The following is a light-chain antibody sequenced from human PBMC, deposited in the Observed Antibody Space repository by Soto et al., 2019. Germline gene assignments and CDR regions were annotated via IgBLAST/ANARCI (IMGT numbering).Light chain of an antibody. CDR3: QRYNDWPFT. CDR2: GVS. J-gene: IGKJ3*01. CDR1: QSVSTN. Sequence: EMVMTQSPGTLSVSPGERPTLSCRASQSVSTNLAWYQQKPGQAPRLLIYGVSTRATGIPARFSGSESGTEFTLTISSLQSEDFAVYYCQRYNDWPFTFGPGTKVDIK. V-gene: IGKV3-15*01.